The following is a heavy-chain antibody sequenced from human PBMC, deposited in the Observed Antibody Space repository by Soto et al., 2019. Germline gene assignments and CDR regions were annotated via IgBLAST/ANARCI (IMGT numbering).Heavy chain of an antibody. D-gene: IGHD6-25*01. Sequence: GGSLRLSCAASGFAFSSYAMSWVRQAPGKGLEWVSAISGTGGTTYYADSVKGRFTISRDNSRNTLHLQMNSLRAEDTAIYYCAKFFVETGGSGGWPWSFHFWGQGTLVTVSS. CDR1: GFAFSSYA. CDR2: ISGTGGTT. CDR3: AKFFVETGGSGGWPWSFHF. V-gene: IGHV3-23*01. J-gene: IGHJ4*02.